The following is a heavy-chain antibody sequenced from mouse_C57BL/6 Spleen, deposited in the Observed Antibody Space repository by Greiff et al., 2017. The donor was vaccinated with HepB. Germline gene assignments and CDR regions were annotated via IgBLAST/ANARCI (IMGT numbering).Heavy chain of an antibody. CDR2: IYPGDGDT. Sequence: VKLQQSGPELVKPGASVKISCKASGYAFSSSWMNWVKQRPGKGLEWIGRIYPGDGDTNYNGKFKGKATLTADKSSSTAYMQLSSLTSEDSAVYFCARSWATTVVALDDWGHGTTLTASS. J-gene: IGHJ2*01. CDR1: GYAFSSSW. CDR3: ARSWATTVVALDD. D-gene: IGHD1-1*01. V-gene: IGHV1-82*01.